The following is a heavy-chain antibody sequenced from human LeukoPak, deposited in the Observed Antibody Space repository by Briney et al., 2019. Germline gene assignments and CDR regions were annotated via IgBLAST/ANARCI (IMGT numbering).Heavy chain of an antibody. V-gene: IGHV3-48*04. Sequence: PGGSLRLSCAASGFTFSSYSMNWVRQAPGKGLEWVSYISSSSSTIYYADSVKGRFTISRDNAKNSLYLQMNSLRAEDTAVYYCAREGLTGDLGYFDYWGQGTLVTVSS. D-gene: IGHD7-27*01. J-gene: IGHJ4*02. CDR1: GFTFSSYS. CDR2: ISSSSSTI. CDR3: AREGLTGDLGYFDY.